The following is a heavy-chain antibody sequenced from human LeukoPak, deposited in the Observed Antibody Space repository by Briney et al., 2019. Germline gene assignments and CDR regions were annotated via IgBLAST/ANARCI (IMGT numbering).Heavy chain of an antibody. J-gene: IGHJ4*02. Sequence: ASVKVSCKASGYTFTSYAISWVRQAPGQGLEWMGWISAYNGNRNYAQKLQGRVTMTTDTSTSTAYMELRSLRSDDTAVYYCAREGYSSSWNYFDYWGQGALVTVSS. CDR2: ISAYNGNR. D-gene: IGHD6-13*01. CDR3: AREGYSSSWNYFDY. CDR1: GYTFTSYA. V-gene: IGHV1-18*01.